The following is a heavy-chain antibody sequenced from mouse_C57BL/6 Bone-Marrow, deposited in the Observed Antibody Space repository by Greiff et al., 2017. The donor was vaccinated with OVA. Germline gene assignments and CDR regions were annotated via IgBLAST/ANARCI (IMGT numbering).Heavy chain of an antibody. CDR2: ISSGGSYT. CDR3: ARYGNEDY. D-gene: IGHD2-10*02. Sequence: EVMLVESGGDLVKPGGSLKLSCAASGFTFSSYGMSWVRQTPDKRLEWVATISSGGSYTYYPDSVKGRFTISRDNAKNTLYLQMSSLKSEDTAMYYCARYGNEDYWGQGTTLTVSS. J-gene: IGHJ2*01. V-gene: IGHV5-6*02. CDR1: GFTFSSYG.